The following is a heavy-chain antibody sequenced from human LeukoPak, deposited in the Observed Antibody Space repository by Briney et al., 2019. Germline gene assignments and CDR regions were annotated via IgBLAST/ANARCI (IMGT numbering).Heavy chain of an antibody. V-gene: IGHV3-23*01. CDR3: AMKAVPRPRLHDAFDF. CDR1: GFSFSSYV. CDR2: ISGTGDNT. Sequence: GGSLRLSCAASGFSFSSYVMSWVRQAPGKGLEWVSAISGTGDNTFYADSVKGRFTISRDNSKNTVYLQMNSLTAEDTAVYYCAMKAVPRPRLHDAFDFWGQGTVVSVSS. D-gene: IGHD5-24*01. J-gene: IGHJ3*01.